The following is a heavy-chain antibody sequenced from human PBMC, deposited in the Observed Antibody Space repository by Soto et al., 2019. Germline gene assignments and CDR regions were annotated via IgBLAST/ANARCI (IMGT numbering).Heavy chain of an antibody. Sequence: SETLSLTCTVSGGSISSYYWSWIRQPPGKGLEWIGYIYYSGSTYYNPSLKSRVTISVDTSKNQFSLKLSSVTAADTAVYYCSRDTLDYGDYDYYYYYYYMDVWGKGTTVTVSS. CDR1: GGSISSYY. CDR3: SRDTLDYGDYDYYYYYYYMDV. V-gene: IGHV4-59*04. D-gene: IGHD4-17*01. CDR2: IYYSGST. J-gene: IGHJ6*03.